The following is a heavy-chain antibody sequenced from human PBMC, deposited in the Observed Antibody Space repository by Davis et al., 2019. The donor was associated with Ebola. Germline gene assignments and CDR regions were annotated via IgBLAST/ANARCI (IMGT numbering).Heavy chain of an antibody. CDR2: ISSSSTTK. J-gene: IGHJ4*02. D-gene: IGHD3-22*01. CDR3: TKGSSGTDY. CDR1: GFTSSSYS. Sequence: GGSLRLSCAASGFTSSSYSLTWVRQAPGRGLEWVSYISSSSTTKYYADSVKGRFTISRDNSKNTLYLQMNSLRAEDTAVYYCTKGSSGTDYWGQGTLVIVSS. V-gene: IGHV3-48*01.